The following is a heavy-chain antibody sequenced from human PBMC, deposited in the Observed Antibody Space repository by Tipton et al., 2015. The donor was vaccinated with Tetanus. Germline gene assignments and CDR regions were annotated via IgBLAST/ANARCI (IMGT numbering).Heavy chain of an antibody. CDR1: GGSISSGGYY. D-gene: IGHD3-10*01. CDR2: IYYSGST. J-gene: IGHJ4*02. Sequence: TLSLTCTVSGGSISSGGYYWSWIRQHPGKGLEWIGDIYYSGSTYYNPSLKSRVTISVDTSKNQFSLRLNSVTAATPAVFYCARDRARGARGWNYFDYWGQGTLFTVSS. CDR3: ARDRARGARGWNYFDY. V-gene: IGHV4-31*03.